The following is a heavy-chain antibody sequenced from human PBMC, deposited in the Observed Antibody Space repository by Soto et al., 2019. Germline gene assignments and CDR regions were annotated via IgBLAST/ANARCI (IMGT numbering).Heavy chain of an antibody. D-gene: IGHD1-26*01. CDR3: AKGQELDLYYYSGMDV. J-gene: IGHJ6*02. CDR1: GFTLSSSA. V-gene: IGHV3-23*01. CDR2: ISGSGGST. Sequence: GGSLRLSCAASGFTLSSSAMGGVLQAPGKGLEWVSAISGSGGSTYYADSVKGRFTISRDNSKNTLYLQMNSLRAEDTAVYYCAKGQELDLYYYSGMDVWGQGTTVTGSS.